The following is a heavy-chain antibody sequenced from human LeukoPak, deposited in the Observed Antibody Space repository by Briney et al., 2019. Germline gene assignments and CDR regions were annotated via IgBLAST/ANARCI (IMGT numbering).Heavy chain of an antibody. D-gene: IGHD1-26*01. CDR2: FDPEDGET. CDR1: GYTHTELS. J-gene: IGHJ4*02. Sequence: ASVKVSCKVSGYTHTELSMHWVRQAPGKGLEWMGGFDPEDGETIYAQKFQGRVTMTEDTSTDTAYMELSSLRSEDTAVYYCATVGAGDPIVGAIFDYWGQGTLVTVSS. CDR3: ATVGAGDPIVGAIFDY. V-gene: IGHV1-24*01.